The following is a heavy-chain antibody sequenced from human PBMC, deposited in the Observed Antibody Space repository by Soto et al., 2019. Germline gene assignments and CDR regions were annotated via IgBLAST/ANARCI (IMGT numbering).Heavy chain of an antibody. CDR1: GWRLSGDA. CDR3: ARDHPSYSSSWHYYYGMDV. Sequence: GASLKVSCKTSGWRLSGDAISWVRQNTGQGLEWMGGIIPIFGTANYAQKFQGRVTITADESTSTAYMELSSLRSEDTAVYYCARDHPSYSSSWHYYYGMDVWGQGTTVTVPS. V-gene: IGHV1-69*13. J-gene: IGHJ6*01. CDR2: IIPIFGTA. D-gene: IGHD6-13*01.